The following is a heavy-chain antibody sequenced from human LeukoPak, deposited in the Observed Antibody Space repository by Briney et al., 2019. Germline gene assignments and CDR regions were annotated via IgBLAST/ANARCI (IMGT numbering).Heavy chain of an antibody. D-gene: IGHD1-26*01. CDR1: GGTFSSYA. V-gene: IGHV1-69*05. J-gene: IGHJ6*03. CDR2: IIPIFGIA. Sequence: ASVTVSCKASGGTFSSYAISWVRQAPGQGLEWMGGIIPIFGIANYAQKFQGRVTITTDESTSTAYMELSSLRSEDTAVYYCARGMVGEHYYYYYYMDVWGKGTTVTVSS. CDR3: ARGMVGEHYYYYYYMDV.